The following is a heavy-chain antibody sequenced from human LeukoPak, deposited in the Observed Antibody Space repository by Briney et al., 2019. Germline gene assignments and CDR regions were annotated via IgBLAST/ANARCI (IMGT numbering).Heavy chain of an antibody. CDR1: RFSFTGSA. D-gene: IGHD4-23*01. J-gene: IGHJ6*02. CDR2: IRSRANNYAT. Sequence: QPGGSLRLSSAVSRFSFTGSAFTRVRQASGKGLEWVGRIRSRANNYATSYGASVRGRFTIPRDDSKTTMFLHMTSLKSEDSGVYYCTRTVGTKVLPQGFIDVWGQETTVTVSS. V-gene: IGHV3-73*01. CDR3: TRTVGTKVLPQGFIDV.